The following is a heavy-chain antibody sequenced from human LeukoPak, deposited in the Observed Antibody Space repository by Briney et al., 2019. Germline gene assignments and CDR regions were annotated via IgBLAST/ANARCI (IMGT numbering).Heavy chain of an antibody. J-gene: IGHJ5*02. CDR3: ATTQRPVVVPAARDYNWFDP. CDR1: GGTFSSYA. CDR2: IIPIFGTA. V-gene: IGHV1-69*13. D-gene: IGHD2-2*01. Sequence: GASVKVSCKASGGTFSSYAISWVRQAPGQGLEWMGGIIPIFGTANYAQKFQGRVTITADESTSTAYMELSSLRSEDTAVYYCATTQRPVVVPAARDYNWFDPWGQGTLVTVSS.